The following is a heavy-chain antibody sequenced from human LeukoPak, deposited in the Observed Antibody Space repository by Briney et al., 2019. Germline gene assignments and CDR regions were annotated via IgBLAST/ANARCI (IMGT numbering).Heavy chain of an antibody. CDR2: ISSSSSYV. CDR3: ARVPYYDILTGYQSDY. D-gene: IGHD3-9*01. V-gene: IGHV3-21*01. Sequence: PGGSLRLSCAASGFTFSSYSMNWVRQAPGKGLEWVSSISSSSSYVYYADSVKGRFTISRDNAKNSLYLQMNSLRDEDTAVYYCARVPYYDILTGYQSDYWGQGTLVTVSS. J-gene: IGHJ4*02. CDR1: GFTFSSYS.